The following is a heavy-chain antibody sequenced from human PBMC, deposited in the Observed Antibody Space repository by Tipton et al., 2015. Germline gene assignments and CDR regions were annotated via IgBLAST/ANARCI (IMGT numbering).Heavy chain of an antibody. CDR1: GGSVSSGSYY. V-gene: IGHV4-61*01. D-gene: IGHD4-23*01. J-gene: IGHJ4*02. CDR2: ISYSETS. CDR3: ARARGRHGGLFDS. Sequence: TLSLTCTVSGGSVSSGSYYWSWIRQPPGKGLEWIGYISYSETSHYNPSLKSRVTISVDTSKTQFSLKMNSMTASDTAVYYCARARGRHGGLFDSWGQGTLVTVSS.